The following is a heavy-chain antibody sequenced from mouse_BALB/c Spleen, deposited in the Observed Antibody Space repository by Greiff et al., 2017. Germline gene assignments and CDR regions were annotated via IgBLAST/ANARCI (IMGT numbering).Heavy chain of an antibody. Sequence: GQLQQSGPELVKPGASVKISCKASGYSFTGYFMNWVKQSHGKSLEWIGRINPYNGDTFYNQKFKGKATLTVDKSSSTAHMELLSLTSEDSAVYYCGRPTTVVATDYAMDYWGQGTSVTVSS. CDR1: GYSFTGYF. D-gene: IGHD1-1*01. CDR3: GRPTTVVATDYAMDY. J-gene: IGHJ4*01. V-gene: IGHV1-37*01. CDR2: INPYNGDT.